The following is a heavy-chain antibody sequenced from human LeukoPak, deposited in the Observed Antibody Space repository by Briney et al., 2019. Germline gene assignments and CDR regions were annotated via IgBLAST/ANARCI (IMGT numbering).Heavy chain of an antibody. CDR2: ISGGGGST. CDR3: AKGDYSNYVRSYFDY. CDR1: GFTFSSYA. Sequence: GGSLRLSCAASGFTFSSYALNWVRQAPGKGLEWVSAISGGGGSTYYADSVKGRFTISRDNSKNTLFLQMNSLRAEDTAVYYCAKGDYSNYVRSYFDYWGQGTLVTVSS. V-gene: IGHV3-23*01. J-gene: IGHJ4*02. D-gene: IGHD4-11*01.